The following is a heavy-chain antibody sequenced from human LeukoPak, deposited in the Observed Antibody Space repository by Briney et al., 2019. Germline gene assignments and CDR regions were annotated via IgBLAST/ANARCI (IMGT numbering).Heavy chain of an antibody. CDR2: MNPNSGNT. V-gene: IGHV1-8*03. Sequence: ASVKVSCKASGYTFTGYYFHWVRQAPGQGLEWMGWMNPNSGNTGYAQKFQGRVTITRNTSISTAYMELSSLRSEDTAVYYCARGARGSRNWSAPGGRGTLVPVSS. CDR3: ARGARGSRNWSAP. CDR1: GYTFTGYY. J-gene: IGHJ5*02. D-gene: IGHD2/OR15-2a*01.